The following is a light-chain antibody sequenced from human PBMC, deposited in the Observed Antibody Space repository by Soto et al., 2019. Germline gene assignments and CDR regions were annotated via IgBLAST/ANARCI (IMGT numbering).Light chain of an antibody. CDR1: QSVSSSY. Sequence: EIVLTQSPGTLSLSPGERATLSCRASQSVSSSYLAWYQQKPGQAPRLLIYGASSRATGIPDRFSGSGSGTDFTFTISSLEPEDFAVYYCQQYGSSPRTFGPGTQVDIK. CDR2: GAS. CDR3: QQYGSSPRT. J-gene: IGKJ3*01. V-gene: IGKV3-20*01.